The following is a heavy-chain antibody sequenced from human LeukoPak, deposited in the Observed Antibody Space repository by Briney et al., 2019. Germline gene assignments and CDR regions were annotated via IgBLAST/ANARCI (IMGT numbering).Heavy chain of an antibody. D-gene: IGHD2-21*02. V-gene: IGHV3-74*01. J-gene: IGHJ4*01. Sequence: PGGSLRLSCAASGFTFSSYWMHWVRQAPGKGLVSVSRITSDGSSTAYADSVKGRFTISRDNSKNTVYLQMNSLRAEDTAVYYCARVSPEIVVVTGTRAPDYWGQGTLVTVSS. CDR1: GFTFSSYW. CDR2: ITSDGSST. CDR3: ARVSPEIVVVTGTRAPDY.